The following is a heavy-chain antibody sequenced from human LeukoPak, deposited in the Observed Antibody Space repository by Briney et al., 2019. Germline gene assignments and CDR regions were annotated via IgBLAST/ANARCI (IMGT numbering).Heavy chain of an antibody. CDR3: ARSYSSSWYSPPIIDY. CDR2: ISSSSSYI. J-gene: IGHJ4*02. CDR1: GFTFSSYS. V-gene: IGHV3-21*01. D-gene: IGHD6-13*01. Sequence: GGSLRLSCAASGFTFSSYSMNWVRQAPGKGLEWVSSISSSSSYIYYADSVKGRFTISRDNAKNSLYLQMNSLRAEDTAVYYCARSYSSSWYSPPIIDYWGQGTLGTVSS.